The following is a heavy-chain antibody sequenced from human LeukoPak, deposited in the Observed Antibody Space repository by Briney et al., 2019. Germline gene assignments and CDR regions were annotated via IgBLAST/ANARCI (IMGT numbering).Heavy chain of an antibody. CDR2: INPSGGST. CDR1: GYTFTSYY. D-gene: IGHD5-24*01. J-gene: IGHJ4*02. V-gene: IGHV1-46*01. Sequence: ASVKGSCKASGYTFTSYYMHWVRQAPGQGLEWMGIINPSGGSTSYAQKCQGRVTMTRETSTRTVYMELSSLRSEDTGVYYCARILGGDGSNSLAYWSQGPLVTV. CDR3: ARILGGDGSNSLAY.